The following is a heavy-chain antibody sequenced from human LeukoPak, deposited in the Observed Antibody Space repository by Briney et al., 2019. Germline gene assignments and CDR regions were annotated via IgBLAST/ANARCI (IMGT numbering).Heavy chain of an antibody. V-gene: IGHV4-30-2*01. CDR2: IYHSGST. Sequence: PSETLSLTCAVSGGSISSGGYSWSWIRQPPGKGLEWIGYIYHSGSTYYNPSLKSRVTISVDRSKNQFSLKLSSVTAADTAVYYCAREVSYSSSWYSDYWGQGTLVTVSS. CDR3: AREVSYSSSWYSDY. J-gene: IGHJ4*02. D-gene: IGHD6-13*01. CDR1: GGSISSGGYS.